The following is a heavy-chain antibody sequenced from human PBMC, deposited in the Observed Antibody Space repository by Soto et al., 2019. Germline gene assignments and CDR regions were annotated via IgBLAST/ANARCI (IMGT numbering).Heavy chain of an antibody. CDR1: GYTLTELS. J-gene: IGHJ3*02. CDR3: ATDSSGRRRQDAFDI. D-gene: IGHD3-22*01. CDR2: FDPEDGET. V-gene: IGHV1-24*01. Sequence: AXVKVSCKVSGYTLTELSMHWVRQAPGKGLEWMGGFDPEDGETIYAQKFQGRVTMTEDTSTDTAYMELSSLRSEDTAVYYCATDSSGRRRQDAFDIWGQGTMVTVSS.